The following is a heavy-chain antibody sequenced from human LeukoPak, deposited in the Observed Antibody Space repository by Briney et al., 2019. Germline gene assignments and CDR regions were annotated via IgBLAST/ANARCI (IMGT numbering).Heavy chain of an antibody. V-gene: IGHV3-23*01. CDR3: AKWGDYDVLTGYYVPDY. CDR2: ILGSGGST. J-gene: IGHJ4*02. CDR1: GFTFSSYS. D-gene: IGHD3-9*01. Sequence: PGGSLRLSSAASGFTFSSYSMNWVRQAPGKGLEWVSAILGSGGSTYYADSVKGRFTVSRDNSKSTLYLQMNSLRAEDTALYYCAKWGDYDVLTGYYVPDYWGQGTLVTVSS.